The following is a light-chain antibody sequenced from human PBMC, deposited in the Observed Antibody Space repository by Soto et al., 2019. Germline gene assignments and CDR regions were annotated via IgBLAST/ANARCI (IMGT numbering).Light chain of an antibody. CDR2: DAS. Sequence: DIVLSQSPGTLSLSPGDRATLSCRASQSVSRAYLAWYQQKPGQSPRLLIYDASSRATGIPDRFGGSGSGTDFTLIISRLEPEDFAVYYCHQYGSSPWTFGQGTEVEI. V-gene: IGKV3-20*01. J-gene: IGKJ1*01. CDR1: QSVSRAY. CDR3: HQYGSSPWT.